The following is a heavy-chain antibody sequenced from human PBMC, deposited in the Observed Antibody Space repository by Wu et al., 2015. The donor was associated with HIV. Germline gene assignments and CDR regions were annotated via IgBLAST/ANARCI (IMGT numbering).Heavy chain of an antibody. Sequence: QVQLVQSGAEVKKPGSSVKVSCKASGGTFSSYAISWVRQAPGQGLEWMGRIIPIFGTANYAQKFQGRVTITADESTSTAYMELSSLRSEDTAVYYCAREGFYDYVWGSYRYNSGFFEYWGQGTLVTVSS. D-gene: IGHD3-16*02. CDR3: AREGFYDYVWGSYRYNSGFFEY. CDR1: GGTFSSYA. V-gene: IGHV1-69*13. CDR2: IIPIFGTA. J-gene: IGHJ4*02.